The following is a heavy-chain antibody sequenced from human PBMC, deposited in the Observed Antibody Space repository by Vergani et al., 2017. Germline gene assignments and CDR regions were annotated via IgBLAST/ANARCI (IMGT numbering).Heavy chain of an antibody. J-gene: IGHJ6*03. V-gene: IGHV4-31*03. CDR1: GGSISSGGYY. CDR2: IYYSGST. Sequence: QVQLQESGPGLVKPSQTLSLTCTVSGGSISSGGYYWSWIRQHPGKGLEWIGYIYYSGSTYYNPSLKSRVTISVDTSKNQFSLKLSSVTAADTAVYYCARVGGHGDYSGRRGYYYYHMDVWGKGTTVTVSS. D-gene: IGHD4-17*01. CDR3: ARVGGHGDYSGRRGYYYYHMDV.